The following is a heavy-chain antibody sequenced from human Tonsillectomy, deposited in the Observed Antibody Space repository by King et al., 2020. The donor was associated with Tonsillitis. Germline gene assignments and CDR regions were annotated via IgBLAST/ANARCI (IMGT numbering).Heavy chain of an antibody. CDR3: AKDLLVWRPMGAFHI. D-gene: IGHD6-13*01. V-gene: IGHV3-30*18. CDR1: GFPFSSYG. J-gene: IGHJ3*02. CDR2: ISYDETIK. Sequence: QVQLVESGGGVVQPGRSLRLSCAASGFPFSSYGMHWVRQAPGKGLEWVAVISYDETIKYYADSVKGRFTISRDTSKDTLYLQMNSLRAEDTAVYYCAKDLLVWRPMGAFHIWGQGTMVTVSS.